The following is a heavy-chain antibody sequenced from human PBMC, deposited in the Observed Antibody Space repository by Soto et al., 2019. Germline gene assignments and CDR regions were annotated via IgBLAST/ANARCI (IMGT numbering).Heavy chain of an antibody. D-gene: IGHD2-15*01. CDR1: GFTFSDYY. V-gene: IGHV3-11*06. CDR3: AGGVVGNGLEDWFDP. Sequence: QVQLVESGGGLVKPGGSLRLSCAASGFTFSDYYMSWIRQAPGKGLEWVSYISSSSSYTNYADSVKGRFTIARDNAKNSLYLQMNTLRAEETAVYYCAGGVVGNGLEDWFDPWGQGTLVT. J-gene: IGHJ5*02. CDR2: ISSSSSYT.